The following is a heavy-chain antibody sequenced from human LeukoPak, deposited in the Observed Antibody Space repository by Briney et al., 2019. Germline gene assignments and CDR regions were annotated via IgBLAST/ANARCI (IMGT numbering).Heavy chain of an antibody. Sequence: QSSETLSLTCTVSGGSISSSSYYWGWIRQPPGKGLEWIGSIYYSGSTNYNPSLKSRVTISVDTSKNQFSLKLSSVTAADTAVYYCARDPYYYDSSGYYYGVGYFDYWGQGTLVTVSS. CDR2: IYYSGST. D-gene: IGHD3-22*01. V-gene: IGHV4-39*07. CDR1: GGSISSSSYY. CDR3: ARDPYYYDSSGYYYGVGYFDY. J-gene: IGHJ4*02.